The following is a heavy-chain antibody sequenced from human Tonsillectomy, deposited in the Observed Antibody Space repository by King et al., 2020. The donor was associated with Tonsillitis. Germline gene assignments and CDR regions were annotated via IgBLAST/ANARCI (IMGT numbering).Heavy chain of an antibody. CDR3: AKGVRQYCGGDCYNFYYYDMDV. Sequence: VQLVESGGGVVQPGRSLRLSCAASGFTFSTYGIHWVRQAPGKGLEWVAVLSYDGSNEYYADSVKGRFTVSRDNSKNTLYLQINSLRAEESAVYYCAKGVRQYCGGDCYNFYYYDMDVWGQGTTVTVSS. D-gene: IGHD2-21*02. CDR2: LSYDGSNE. V-gene: IGHV3-30*18. J-gene: IGHJ6*02. CDR1: GFTFSTYG.